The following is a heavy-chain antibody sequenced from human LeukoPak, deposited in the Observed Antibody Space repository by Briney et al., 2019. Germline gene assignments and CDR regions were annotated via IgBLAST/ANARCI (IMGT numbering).Heavy chain of an antibody. J-gene: IGHJ3*02. CDR1: GGSISSSNW. V-gene: IGHV4-4*02. CDR2: IYHSGST. CDR3: ARVGYYDSSGYSSYAFDI. Sequence: PSGTLSLTCAVSGGSISSSNWWSWVRQPPGKGLEWIGEIYHSGSTNYNPSLKSRVTISVDKSKNQFSLKLSSVTAADTAVYYCARVGYYDSSGYSSYAFDIWGQGTMVTVSS. D-gene: IGHD3-22*01.